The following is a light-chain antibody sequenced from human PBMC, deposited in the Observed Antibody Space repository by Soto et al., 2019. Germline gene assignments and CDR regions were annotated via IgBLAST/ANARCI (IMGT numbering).Light chain of an antibody. CDR3: QSTDTNGRDVV. V-gene: IGLV3-25*03. CDR1: ALPKHY. J-gene: IGLJ2*01. Sequence: SYELTQSPSVSVSPGQTARITCSGDALPKHYVYWYQQKPGEAPAVIIYKDTERPSGIPERFSGSSSGTTATLTISAVQAEDEADYYCQSTDTNGRDVVFGGGTKLTVL. CDR2: KDT.